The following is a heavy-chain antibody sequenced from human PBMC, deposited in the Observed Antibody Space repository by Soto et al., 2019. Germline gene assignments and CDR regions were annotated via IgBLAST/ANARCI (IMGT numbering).Heavy chain of an antibody. CDR3: ATRITVFGLLIPPFDP. CDR1: GGSVNGYY. D-gene: IGHD3-3*01. V-gene: IGHV4-34*01. CDR2: INHTGGT. J-gene: IGHJ5*02. Sequence: PSETLSLTCAVYGGSVNGYYWNWVRQPPGKGLEWIGDINHTGGTHYNPSLKSRVTMSVATSKNQFSLRLSSVTAADTAIYYCATRITVFGLLIPPFDPWGQGTQVTVSS.